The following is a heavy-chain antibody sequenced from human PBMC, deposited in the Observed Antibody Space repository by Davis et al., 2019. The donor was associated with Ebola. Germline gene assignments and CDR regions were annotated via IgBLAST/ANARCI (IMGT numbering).Heavy chain of an antibody. J-gene: IGHJ2*01. V-gene: IGHV3-21*04. Sequence: GESLKISCAASGFTFSSYSMNWVRQAPGKGLEWVSSISSSSSYIYYADSVKGRFTISRDNAKNSLYLQMNSLRAEDTAVYYCAKARKATVYYWYFDLWGRGTLVTVSS. D-gene: IGHD4-17*01. CDR2: ISSSSSYI. CDR1: GFTFSSYS. CDR3: AKARKATVYYWYFDL.